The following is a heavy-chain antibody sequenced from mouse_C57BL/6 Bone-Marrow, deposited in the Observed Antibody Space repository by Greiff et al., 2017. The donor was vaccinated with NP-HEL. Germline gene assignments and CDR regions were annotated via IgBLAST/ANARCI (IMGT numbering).Heavy chain of an antibody. Sequence: QLQQSGPELVKPGASVKISCKASGYTFTDYYMNWVKQSHGKSLEWIGDINPNNGGTSYNQKFKGKATLTVDKSSSTAYMELRSLTSEDSAVYYCARTTIIDYWGQGTTLTVSS. CDR1: GYTFTDYY. V-gene: IGHV1-26*01. D-gene: IGHD2-4*01. CDR3: ARTTIIDY. J-gene: IGHJ2*01. CDR2: INPNNGGT.